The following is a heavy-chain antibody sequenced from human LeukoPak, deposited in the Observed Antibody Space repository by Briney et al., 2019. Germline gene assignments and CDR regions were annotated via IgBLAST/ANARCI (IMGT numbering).Heavy chain of an antibody. CDR3: ARGGYYGSRYFDY. J-gene: IGHJ4*02. CDR2: TYYRSKWYN. V-gene: IGHV6-1*01. CDR1: GDSVSSNSAA. Sequence: SQTLSLTCAISGDSVSSNSAAWNWIRQSPSRGLEWLGRTYYRSKWYNDYAVSVKSRITINPDTSKNQFSLKLSSVTAADTAVYYCARGGYYGSRYFDYWGQGTLVTVSS. D-gene: IGHD3-10*01.